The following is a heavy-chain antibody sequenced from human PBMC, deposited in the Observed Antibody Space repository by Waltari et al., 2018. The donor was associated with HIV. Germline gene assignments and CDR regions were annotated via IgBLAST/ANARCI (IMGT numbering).Heavy chain of an antibody. CDR3: ARDWTTIPFDY. J-gene: IGHJ4*02. CDR1: GFTFSSYS. V-gene: IGHV3-48*01. D-gene: IGHD1-26*01. CDR2: ISSSSSTI. Sequence: EVQLVESGGGLVQPGGSLRLSCAASGFTFSSYSMNWVRQAPGKGLEWVSYISSSSSTIYYADSVKGRFTISRDNAKNSLYLQMNSLRAEDTAVYYCARDWTTIPFDYWGQGTLVTVSS.